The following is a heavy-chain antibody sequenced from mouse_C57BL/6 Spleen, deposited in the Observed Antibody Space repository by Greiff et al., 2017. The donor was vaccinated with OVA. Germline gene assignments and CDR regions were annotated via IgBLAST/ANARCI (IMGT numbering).Heavy chain of an antibody. CDR1: GFSLTSYG. Sequence: VQLVESGPGLVAPSQSLSITCTVSGFSLTSYGVSWVRQPPGKGLEWLGVIWGDGSTNYHSALISRLSLSKDNSKGQVCLKLNSLQTDDTATYYWAKPHRGGYYVGYAMDYWGQGTSVTVSS. J-gene: IGHJ4*01. CDR3: AKPHRGGYYVGYAMDY. V-gene: IGHV2-3*01. D-gene: IGHD2-3*01. CDR2: IWGDGST.